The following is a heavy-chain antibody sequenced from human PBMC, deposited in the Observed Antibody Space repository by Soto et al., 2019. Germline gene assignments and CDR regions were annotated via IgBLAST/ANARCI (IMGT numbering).Heavy chain of an antibody. Sequence: GGSLRLSCAASGFTFSSYSMNWVRQAPGKGLEWVSSISSSSSYIYHADSVKGRFTISRDNAKNSLYLQMKSVRAEDTAVYYCVRVKSLRRLGAFDIWGQGTMVTVSS. CDR3: VRVKSLRRLGAFDI. J-gene: IGHJ3*02. CDR2: ISSSSSYI. CDR1: GFTFSSYS. D-gene: IGHD3-16*01. V-gene: IGHV3-21*01.